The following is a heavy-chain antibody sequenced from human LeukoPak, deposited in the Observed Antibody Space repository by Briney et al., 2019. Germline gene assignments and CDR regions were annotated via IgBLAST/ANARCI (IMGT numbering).Heavy chain of an antibody. CDR3: ATASITVTTRLDY. J-gene: IGHJ4*02. Sequence: ASVKVSCKASGGTFSSYAISWVRQAPGQGLEWMGIINPSGGSTSYAQKFQGRVTMTRDTSTSTVYMELSSLRSEDTAVYYCATASITVTTRLDYWGQGTLVTVSS. V-gene: IGHV1-46*01. CDR1: GGTFSSYA. CDR2: INPSGGST. D-gene: IGHD4-11*01.